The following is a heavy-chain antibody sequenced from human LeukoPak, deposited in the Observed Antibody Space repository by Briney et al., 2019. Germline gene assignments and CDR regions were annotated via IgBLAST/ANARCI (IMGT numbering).Heavy chain of an antibody. Sequence: EGSLRLSCAASGFTFSSYAMSWVRQAPGKGLEWVSGISASGGNTNYADSVKGRFTISRDNSKNTLYLQMNSLRAEDTAVYFCAKRTMTTKTFDYWGQGALVTVSS. V-gene: IGHV3-23*01. CDR2: ISASGGNT. J-gene: IGHJ4*02. CDR1: GFTFSSYA. D-gene: IGHD4-17*01. CDR3: AKRTMTTKTFDY.